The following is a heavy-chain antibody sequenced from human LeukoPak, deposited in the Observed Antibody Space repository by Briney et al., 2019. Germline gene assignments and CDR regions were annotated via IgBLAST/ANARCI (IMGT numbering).Heavy chain of an antibody. CDR2: IKTDGSEK. V-gene: IGHV3-7*01. Sequence: GGSLRLSCEGSGFTFSNYWMGWVRQAPGKGLQWVANIKTDGSEKYYVDSVKGRFTISRDNAKNSLYLQMNSLRAEDTAVYYCARDRFGWSDAFDIWGQGTMVTVSS. CDR3: ARDRFGWSDAFDI. CDR1: GFTFSNYW. D-gene: IGHD2-15*01. J-gene: IGHJ3*02.